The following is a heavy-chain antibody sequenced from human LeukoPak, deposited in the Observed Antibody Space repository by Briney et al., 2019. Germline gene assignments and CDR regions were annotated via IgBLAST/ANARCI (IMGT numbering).Heavy chain of an antibody. V-gene: IGHV1-2*06. CDR2: INPNSGGT. CDR3: ARSRSITMVRGVFPSLDY. D-gene: IGHD3-10*01. J-gene: IGHJ4*02. Sequence: ASVKVSCKASGYTFTGYYRHWVRQATGQALEWMGRINPNSGGTNYAQKIQGRVTMTRDTSISTAYKELSRLRSDDTAVYYCARSRSITMVRGVFPSLDYWGQGTLVTVSS. CDR1: GYTFTGYY.